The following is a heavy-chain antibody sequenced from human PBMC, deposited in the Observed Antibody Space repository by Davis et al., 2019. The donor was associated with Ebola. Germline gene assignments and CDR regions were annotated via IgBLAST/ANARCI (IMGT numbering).Heavy chain of an antibody. Sequence: PGGSLRLSCAASGFTFSSYGMHWVRQAPGKGLEWVAVIWYDGSNKYYADSVKGRFTISRDNSKNTLYLQMNSLRAEDTAVYYCARDRGETTVTTYSFDYWGQGTLVTVSS. CDR2: IWYDGSNK. J-gene: IGHJ4*02. V-gene: IGHV3-33*01. CDR1: GFTFSSYG. CDR3: ARDRGETTVTTYSFDY. D-gene: IGHD4-11*01.